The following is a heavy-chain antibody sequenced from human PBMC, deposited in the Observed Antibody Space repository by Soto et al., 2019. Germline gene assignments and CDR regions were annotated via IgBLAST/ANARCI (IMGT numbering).Heavy chain of an antibody. CDR1: GGSFSGYS. Sequence: PSETLSLTCAVYGGSFSGYSWSWIRQPPGKGLEWIGYIYHSGSTYYNPSLKSRVTISVDRSKNQFSLKLSSVTAADTAVYYCARGLVPTTLFDYWGQGTLVTVSS. V-gene: IGHV4-30-2*01. J-gene: IGHJ4*02. CDR2: IYHSGST. D-gene: IGHD2-8*02. CDR3: ARGLVPTTLFDY.